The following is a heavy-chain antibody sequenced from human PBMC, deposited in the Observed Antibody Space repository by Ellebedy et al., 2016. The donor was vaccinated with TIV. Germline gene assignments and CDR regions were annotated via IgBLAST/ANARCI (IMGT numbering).Heavy chain of an antibody. Sequence: GSLRLSXSVSGDSISISTTNYWGWIRQPPGKGLEWIGMISHSGNIYYNPSLKTRVTISVDTSKNQFSLKLTSVTAADTALYYCARHYPGGYPGGVWGRGTTVIVSS. CDR3: ARHYPGGYPGGV. CDR2: ISHSGNI. J-gene: IGHJ6*04. V-gene: IGHV4-39*01. CDR1: GDSISISTTNY. D-gene: IGHD2-15*01.